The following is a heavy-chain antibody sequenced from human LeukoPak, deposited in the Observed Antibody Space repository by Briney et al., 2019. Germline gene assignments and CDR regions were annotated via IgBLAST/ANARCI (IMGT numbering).Heavy chain of an antibody. Sequence: GGSLRLSCAASGFTFSSYAMSWVRQAPGKGLEWVSAISGSGGSTYYADSVKGRFTISRDNSKNTLYLQMNSLRAEDTAVYYCAKAYYDFWGGYYPLFDYWGQGTLVTVSS. CDR3: AKAYYDFWGGYYPLFDY. V-gene: IGHV3-23*01. J-gene: IGHJ4*02. CDR2: ISGSGGST. D-gene: IGHD3-3*01. CDR1: GFTFSSYA.